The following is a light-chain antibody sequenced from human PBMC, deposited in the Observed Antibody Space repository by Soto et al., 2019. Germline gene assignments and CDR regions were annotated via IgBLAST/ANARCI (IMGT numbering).Light chain of an antibody. CDR2: EGS. V-gene: IGLV2-23*01. Sequence: QPVLTQPASVSGSHGQSITISSTGTSSVVGSYNLVSWYQQHPGKAPKLMIYEGSKRPSGVSNRFSGSKSGNTASLTLSGLQAEDEADYYCCSYAGSSLYGFGTGTKVTVL. CDR3: CSYAGSSLYG. J-gene: IGLJ1*01. CDR1: SSVVGSYNL.